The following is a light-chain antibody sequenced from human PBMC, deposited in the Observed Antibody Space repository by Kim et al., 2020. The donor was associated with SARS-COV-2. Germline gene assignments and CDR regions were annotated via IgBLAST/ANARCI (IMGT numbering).Light chain of an antibody. CDR1: NIGSKN. CDR2: RDS. Sequence: SYELTQPLSVSVALGQTARITCGGNNIGSKNVHWYQQKPGQAPVLVIYRDSNWPSGIPERFSGSNSGNTATLTISRAQAGDEADYYCQVWDSSPVFGGGT. V-gene: IGLV3-9*01. J-gene: IGLJ2*01. CDR3: QVWDSSPV.